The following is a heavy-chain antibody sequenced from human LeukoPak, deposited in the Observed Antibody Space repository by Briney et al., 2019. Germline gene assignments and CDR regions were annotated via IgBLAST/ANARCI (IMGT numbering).Heavy chain of an antibody. V-gene: IGHV4-38-2*01. CDR1: GYSISSGYY. CDR2: IYHSGST. D-gene: IGHD3-10*01. CDR3: ARHYYGSPLDY. J-gene: IGHJ4*02. Sequence: SETLSLTCAVSGYSISSGYYWGWIRQPPGKGLEWIGSIYHSGSTYYNPSLKSRVTISVDTSKNQFSLKLCSVTAADTAVYYCARHYYGSPLDYWGQGTLVTVPS.